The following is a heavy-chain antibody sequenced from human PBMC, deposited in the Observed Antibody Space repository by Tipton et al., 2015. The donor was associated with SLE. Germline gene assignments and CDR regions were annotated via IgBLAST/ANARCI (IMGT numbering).Heavy chain of an antibody. CDR2: IYYSGST. V-gene: IGHV4-39*01. Sequence: TLSLTCTVSGGSISSSSYYWGWIRQPPGKGLEWIGSIYYSGSTYYNPSLKSRVTISVDTSKNQFSLKLSSVTAADTAVYYCARPYRPDTAMYYWFDPWGQGTLVTVSS. CDR3: ARPYRPDTAMYYWFDP. J-gene: IGHJ5*02. CDR1: GGSISSSSYY. D-gene: IGHD5-18*01.